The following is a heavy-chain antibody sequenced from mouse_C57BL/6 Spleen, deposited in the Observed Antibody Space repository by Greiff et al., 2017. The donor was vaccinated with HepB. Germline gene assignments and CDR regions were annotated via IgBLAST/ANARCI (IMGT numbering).Heavy chain of an antibody. CDR2: IYPRDGST. CDR3: ARSEDYYGSSPYYAMDY. J-gene: IGHJ4*01. Sequence: QVQLQQSDAELVKPGASVKISCKVSGYTFTDHTIHWMKQRPEQGLEWIGYIYPRDGSTKYNEKFKGKATLTADKSSSTAYMQLTSLTSEDSAVYFCARSEDYYGSSPYYAMDYWGQGTSVTVSS. CDR1: GYTFTDHT. D-gene: IGHD1-1*01. V-gene: IGHV1-78*01.